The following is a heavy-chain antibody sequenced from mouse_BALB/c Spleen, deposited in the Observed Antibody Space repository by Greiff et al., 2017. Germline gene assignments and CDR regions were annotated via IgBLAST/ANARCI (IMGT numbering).Heavy chain of an antibody. J-gene: IGHJ4*01. CDR2: IRSKSNNYAT. V-gene: IGHV10-1*02. Sequence: EVQLVESGGGLVQPKGSLKLSCAASGFTFNTYAMNWVRQAPGKGLEWVARIRSKSNNYATYYADSVKDRFTISRDDSQSMLYLQMNNLKTEDTAMYYCVRRHYYGVYYAMDYWGQGTSVTVSS. D-gene: IGHD1-2*01. CDR3: VRRHYYGVYYAMDY. CDR1: GFTFNTYA.